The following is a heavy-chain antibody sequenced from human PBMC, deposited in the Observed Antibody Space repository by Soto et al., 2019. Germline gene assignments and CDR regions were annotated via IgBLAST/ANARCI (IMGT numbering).Heavy chain of an antibody. J-gene: IGHJ4*02. CDR2: INHSGST. Sequence: SETLSLTCTVSGGSISSSSYSWGWIRQPPGKGMEWIGEINHSGSTNYNPSLKSRVTISVDTSKNQFSLKLSSVTAADTAVYYCAARLGWGQGTLVTVSS. CDR1: GGSISSSSYS. CDR3: AARLG. D-gene: IGHD3-16*01. V-gene: IGHV4-39*07.